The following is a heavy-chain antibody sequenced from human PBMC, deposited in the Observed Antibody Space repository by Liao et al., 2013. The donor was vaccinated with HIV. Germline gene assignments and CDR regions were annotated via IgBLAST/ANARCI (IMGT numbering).Heavy chain of an antibody. J-gene: IGHJ6*03. D-gene: IGHD2-2*02. CDR2: IYTSGST. CDR3: ARGGDRLDCSSTSCHTYYYYYMDV. Sequence: QVQLQESGPGLVKPSQTLSLTCTVSGGSISSGSYYWSWIRQPAGKGLEWIGRIYTSGSTNYNPSLKSRVTISVDTSKNQFSLKLSSVTAADTAVYYCARGGDRLDCSSTSCHTYYYYYMDVWGKGTTVTVSS. V-gene: IGHV4-61*02. CDR1: GGSISSGSYY.